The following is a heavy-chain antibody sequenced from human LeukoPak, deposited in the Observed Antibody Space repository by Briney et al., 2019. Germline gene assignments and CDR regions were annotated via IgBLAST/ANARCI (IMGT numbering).Heavy chain of an antibody. V-gene: IGHV3-33*08. CDR1: GFTFSSYG. D-gene: IGHD5-12*01. Sequence: GGSLRLSCAASGFTFSSYGMHWVRQAPGKGLEWVAVIWYDGSNKYYADSVKGRFTISRDNSKNTLYLQMNSLRAEDTAVYYCARDLEDIVATTPFDYWGQGTLVTVSS. CDR2: IWYDGSNK. CDR3: ARDLEDIVATTPFDY. J-gene: IGHJ4*02.